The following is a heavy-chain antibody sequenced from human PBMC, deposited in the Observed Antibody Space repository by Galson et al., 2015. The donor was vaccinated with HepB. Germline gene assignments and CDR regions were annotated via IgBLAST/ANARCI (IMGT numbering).Heavy chain of an antibody. CDR2: INWNGGST. V-gene: IGHV3-20*01. Sequence: SLRLSCAASGFTFDNYGMSWVRQAPGKGLEWVSGINWNGGSTGYADSVKGRFTISRDNAKNSLYLQMNSLRAEDTALYHCARGPPDCSGGSCYLFRGYYYYYMDVWGKGTTVTVSS. J-gene: IGHJ6*03. CDR3: ARGPPDCSGGSCYLFRGYYYYYMDV. D-gene: IGHD2-15*01. CDR1: GFTFDNYG.